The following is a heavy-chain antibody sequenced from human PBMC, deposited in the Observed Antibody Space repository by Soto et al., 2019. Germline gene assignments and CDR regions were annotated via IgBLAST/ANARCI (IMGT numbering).Heavy chain of an antibody. CDR2: INPNSGGT. CDR3: ARDQANSSSSGRYYYYYGMDV. V-gene: IGHV1-2*04. CDR1: GYTFTCYY. J-gene: IGHJ6*02. D-gene: IGHD6-6*01. Sequence: ASVKVSCKASGYTFTCYYMHWVRQAPGQGLEWMGWINPNSGGTNYAQKFQGWVTMTRDTSISTAYMELSRLRSDDTAVYYCARDQANSSSSGRYYYYYGMDVWGQGTTVTVSS.